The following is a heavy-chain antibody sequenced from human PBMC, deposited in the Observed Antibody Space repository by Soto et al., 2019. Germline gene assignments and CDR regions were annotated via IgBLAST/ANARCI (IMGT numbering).Heavy chain of an antibody. Sequence: VKVCCKASGYTFTSYAMHWVRQDPRQRLEWMGWINAGNGNTKYSQKFQGRVTITRDTSASTAYMELSSLRSEDTAVYYCASSYYGSGNPKDYYYGMDVWGQGITVTVSS. J-gene: IGHJ6*02. CDR2: INAGNGNT. D-gene: IGHD3-10*01. CDR1: GYTFTSYA. CDR3: ASSYYGSGNPKDYYYGMDV. V-gene: IGHV1-3*01.